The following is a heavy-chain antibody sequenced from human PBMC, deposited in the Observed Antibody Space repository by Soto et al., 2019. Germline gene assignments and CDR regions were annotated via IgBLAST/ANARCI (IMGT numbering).Heavy chain of an antibody. V-gene: IGHV3-33*01. CDR2: IWYDGSNK. CDR1: GCTLSSYG. J-gene: IGHJ4*02. D-gene: IGHD4-17*01. CDR3: ARGRATVTPFDY. Sequence: QVQLVESGGGVVQPGRSLRLSCAASGCTLSSYGMHWVRQAPGKGLEWVAVIWYDGSNKYYADSVKGRFTISRDNSKNTLYLQMNSLRAEDTAVYYCARGRATVTPFDYWGQGTLVTVSS.